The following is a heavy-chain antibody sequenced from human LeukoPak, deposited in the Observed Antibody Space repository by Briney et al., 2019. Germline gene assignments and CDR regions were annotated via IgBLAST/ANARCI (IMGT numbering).Heavy chain of an antibody. J-gene: IGHJ4*02. CDR2: IYYSGST. CDR1: GGSISSGDYY. V-gene: IGHV4-30-4*01. D-gene: IGHD5-24*01. CDR3: ARDRDGYTLDY. Sequence: PSETLSLTCTVSGGSISSGDYYWSWIRQPPGKGLEWIGYIYYSGSTYYNPSLKSRVTISVDTSKNQFSLKLSSVTAADTAVYYCARDRDGYTLDYWGQGTLVTVSS.